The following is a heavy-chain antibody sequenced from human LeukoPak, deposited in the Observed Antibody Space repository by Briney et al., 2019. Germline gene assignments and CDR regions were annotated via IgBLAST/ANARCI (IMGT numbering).Heavy chain of an antibody. CDR1: GFTFSSYA. CDR3: AKDQGIVVVPAANDY. J-gene: IGHJ4*02. D-gene: IGHD2-2*01. V-gene: IGHV3-23*01. CDR2: ISGSGGST. Sequence: PGGSLRLSCAASGFTFSSYAMSWVRQAPGKGLEWVSAISGSGGSTYYADSVKGRFTISRDNSKNTLYLQMNSLRAEDTAVYYCAKDQGIVVVPAANDYWGQGILVTVSS.